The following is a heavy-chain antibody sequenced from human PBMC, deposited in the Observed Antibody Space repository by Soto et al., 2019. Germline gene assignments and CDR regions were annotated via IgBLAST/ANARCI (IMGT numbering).Heavy chain of an antibody. CDR3: ARGPDIVVVPAAFFYYYGMDV. CDR1: GYTFTSYA. J-gene: IGHJ6*02. Sequence: RASVKVSCKASGYTFTSYAMHWVRQAPGQRLEWMGWINAGNGNTKYSQKFQGRVTITRDTSASTAYMELSSLRSEDTAVYYCARGPDIVVVPAAFFYYYGMDVWGQGTTVTVSS. D-gene: IGHD2-2*01. CDR2: INAGNGNT. V-gene: IGHV1-3*01.